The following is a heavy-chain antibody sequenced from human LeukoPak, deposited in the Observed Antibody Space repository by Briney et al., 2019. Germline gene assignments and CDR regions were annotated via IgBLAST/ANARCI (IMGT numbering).Heavy chain of an antibody. V-gene: IGHV4-39*07. CDR1: GGSISSSSYY. Sequence: NPSETLSLTCTVSGGSISSSSYYRGWICQPPGKGLEWIGSIYYSGSTYYNPSLKSRVTISVDTSKNQFSLKLSSVTAADTAVYYCARGYDSSAYYPFNYWGQGTQVTVSS. CDR3: ARGYDSSAYYPFNY. D-gene: IGHD3-22*01. CDR2: IYYSGST. J-gene: IGHJ4*02.